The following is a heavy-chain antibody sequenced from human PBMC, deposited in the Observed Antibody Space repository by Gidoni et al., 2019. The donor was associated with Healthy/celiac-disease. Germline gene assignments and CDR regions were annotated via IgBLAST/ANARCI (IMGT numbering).Heavy chain of an antibody. V-gene: IGHV4-39*01. D-gene: IGHD3-10*01. Sequence: QLQLQESGPGLVKPSETLSLTCPVSGGSISSSSYYWGWIRQPPGKGLEWIGSIYYSGSTYYNPSLKSRVTISVDTSKNQFSLKLSSVTAADTAVYYCAVTMADTYYYYMDVWGKGTTVTVSS. CDR2: IYYSGST. J-gene: IGHJ6*03. CDR1: GGSISSSSYY. CDR3: AVTMADTYYYYMDV.